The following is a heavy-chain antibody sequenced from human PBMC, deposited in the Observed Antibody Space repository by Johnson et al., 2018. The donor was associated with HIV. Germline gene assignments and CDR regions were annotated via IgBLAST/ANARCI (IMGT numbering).Heavy chain of an antibody. D-gene: IGHD1-26*01. V-gene: IGHV3-66*01. CDR2: IYSGGST. CDR3: ARDQSEGELGHAFDI. Sequence: VQLVESGGGLVQPGRSLRLSCAASGFTVSSNYMSWVRQAPGKGLEWVSVIYSGGSTYYADSVKGRFTISRDNSKNTLYLQMNSLRAEDTAVYYCARDQSEGELGHAFDIWGQGTMVTVSS. J-gene: IGHJ3*02. CDR1: GFTVSSNY.